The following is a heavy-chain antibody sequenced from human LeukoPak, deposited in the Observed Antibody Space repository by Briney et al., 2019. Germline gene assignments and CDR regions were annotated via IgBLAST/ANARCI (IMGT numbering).Heavy chain of an antibody. D-gene: IGHD3-10*01. CDR3: ARQGKMNLVRGTFWYFDL. J-gene: IGHJ2*01. V-gene: IGHV4-59*08. CDR1: GGSVSSDS. Sequence: SETLSLTCTVSGGSVSSDSWNWIRQSPGRGLEFIGYIYNTGSSNHNPSLKNRVTISLDKSKRQLSLELSSVTAADTAIYYCARQGKMNLVRGTFWYFDLWGCGTLVTVSS. CDR2: IYNTGSS.